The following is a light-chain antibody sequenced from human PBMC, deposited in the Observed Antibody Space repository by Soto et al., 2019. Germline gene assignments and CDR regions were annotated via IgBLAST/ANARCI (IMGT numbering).Light chain of an antibody. V-gene: IGKV3-20*01. CDR1: QSVNNYY. CDR3: QQYGNSQYT. Sequence: EIVLTPSPGTLSLSPGERATLSCKASQSVNNYYLAWYQQKPGQAPRLVIFGASSRATGIPARFSGSGSGTDFTLTISRVEPADFAVYYCQQYGNSQYTFGQGTKLEIK. CDR2: GAS. J-gene: IGKJ2*01.